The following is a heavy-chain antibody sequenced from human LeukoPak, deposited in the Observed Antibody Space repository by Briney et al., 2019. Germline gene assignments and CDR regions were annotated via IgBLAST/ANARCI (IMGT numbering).Heavy chain of an antibody. Sequence: GRSLRLSCAASGFTFDEYAMHWVRQAPGQGLEWVAGISWNSGSVAYGNSVRGRFTISRDTPKNTLYLQMNSLRVEDTAVYYCASWPGGWYGGDSWGQGTLVTVSS. D-gene: IGHD6-19*01. V-gene: IGHV3-9*01. CDR1: GFTFDEYA. J-gene: IGHJ4*02. CDR2: ISWNSGSV. CDR3: ASWPGGWYGGDS.